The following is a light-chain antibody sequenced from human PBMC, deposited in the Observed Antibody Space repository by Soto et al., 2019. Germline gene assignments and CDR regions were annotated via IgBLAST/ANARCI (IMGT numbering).Light chain of an antibody. CDR1: SSDVGAYHF. Sequence: QSVLTQPASVSGSPGQSITISCTGSSSDVGAYHFVSWYQQHPGKAPKLMIYGVSNRPSGVSNRFSGSKSGNTASLTISGLQADDEADYYCSSHTISSALQVFGTGTKVTVL. CDR2: GVS. CDR3: SSHTISSALQV. V-gene: IGLV2-14*01. J-gene: IGLJ1*01.